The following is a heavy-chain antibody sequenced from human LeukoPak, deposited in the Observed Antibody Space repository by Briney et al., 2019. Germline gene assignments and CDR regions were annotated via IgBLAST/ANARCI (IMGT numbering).Heavy chain of an antibody. J-gene: IGHJ1*01. Sequence: GSSVKVSCKASGGTFSSYAISWVRQAPGQGLEWMGRIIPIFGTANYAQKFQGRVTITADKSTSTAYMELSSLRSEDTAVYYCARVLYDSSGYKAPAEYFQHWGRGTLVTVSS. CDR1: GGTFSSYA. D-gene: IGHD3-22*01. CDR2: IIPIFGTA. V-gene: IGHV1-69*06. CDR3: ARVLYDSSGYKAPAEYFQH.